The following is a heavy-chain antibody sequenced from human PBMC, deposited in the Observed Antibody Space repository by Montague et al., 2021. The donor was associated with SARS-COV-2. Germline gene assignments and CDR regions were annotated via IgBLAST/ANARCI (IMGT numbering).Heavy chain of an antibody. Sequence: SETLSLTCAVYDGSFSTYSWTWIRQPPGKGLEWIGEIHHRGSTNYNPSLKSRVTISADTSKNQFSLKLTSVAAADTAVYYCARLGEGVVLSLMVVVGPNYAEYYIDVWGKGTMVTVSS. CDR3: ARLGEGVVLSLMVVVGPNYAEYYIDV. J-gene: IGHJ6*03. V-gene: IGHV4-34*01. CDR2: IHHRGST. CDR1: DGSFSTYS. D-gene: IGHD2-15*01.